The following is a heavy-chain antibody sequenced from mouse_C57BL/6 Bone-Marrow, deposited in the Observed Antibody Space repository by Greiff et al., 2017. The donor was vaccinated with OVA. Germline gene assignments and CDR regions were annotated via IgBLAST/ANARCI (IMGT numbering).Heavy chain of an antibody. D-gene: IGHD1-1*01. CDR1: GYTFTNYW. V-gene: IGHV1-63*01. J-gene: IGHJ4*01. CDR3: ARRYGSSYGAMDY. Sequence: VQLQQSGAELVRPGTSVKMSCKASGYTFTNYWIGWAKQRPGHGLEWIGDIYPGGGYTNYNEKFKGKATLTVDKSSSTAYMQFSSLTSEDSAIYYCARRYGSSYGAMDYWGQGTSVTVSS. CDR2: IYPGGGYT.